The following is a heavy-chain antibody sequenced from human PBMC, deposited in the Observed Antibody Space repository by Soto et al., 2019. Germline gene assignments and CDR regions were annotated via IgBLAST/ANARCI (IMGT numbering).Heavy chain of an antibody. J-gene: IGHJ6*02. CDR3: ARGAGYYAHYYYYGMDV. D-gene: IGHD3-22*01. CDR2: ISYDGSNK. CDR1: GFTFSSYA. V-gene: IGHV3-30-3*01. Sequence: QVQLVESGGGVVQPGRSLRLSCAASGFTFSSYAMHWVRQAPGKGLEWVAVISYDGSNKYYADSVKGRFTISRDNSKNTLYLQMNSLRAEDTAVYYCARGAGYYAHYYYYGMDVWGQGTTVTVSS.